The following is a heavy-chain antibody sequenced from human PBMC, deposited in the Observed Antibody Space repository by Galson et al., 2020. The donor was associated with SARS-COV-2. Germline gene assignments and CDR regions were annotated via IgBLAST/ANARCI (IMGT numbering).Heavy chain of an antibody. J-gene: IGHJ4*02. CDR2: IYYRGAP. CDR1: GGSVNSRDYY. Sequence: SETLSLTCAVSGGSVNSRDYYWSWIRQPPGKGLEWIGYIYYRGAPYYNPSLKSRVAISLDTSKNQFSLELRSVTAADTAMYYCAILDCSGGPEWVFDYWGQGTLTTVSS. CDR3: AILDCSGGPEWVFDY. V-gene: IGHV4-30-4*01. D-gene: IGHD6-19*01.